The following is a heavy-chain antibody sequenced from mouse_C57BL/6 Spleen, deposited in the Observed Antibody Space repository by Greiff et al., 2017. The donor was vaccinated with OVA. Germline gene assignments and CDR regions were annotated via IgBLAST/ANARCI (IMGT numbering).Heavy chain of an antibody. CDR3: ARWDSSGFYAMDY. CDR2: INPSTGGT. Sequence: VQLQQSGPELVKPGASVKISCKASGYSFTGYYMHWVKQSSEKSLEWIGEINPSTGGTSYNQKFKGKATLTVDKSSSTAYMQLKSLTSEDSAVYYCARWDSSGFYAMDYWGQGTSVTVSS. D-gene: IGHD3-2*02. J-gene: IGHJ4*01. CDR1: GYSFTGYY. V-gene: IGHV1-43*01.